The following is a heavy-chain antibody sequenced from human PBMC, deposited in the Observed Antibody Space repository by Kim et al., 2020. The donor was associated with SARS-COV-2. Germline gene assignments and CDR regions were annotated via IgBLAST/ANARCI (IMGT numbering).Heavy chain of an antibody. CDR1: GYTFTSYA. J-gene: IGHJ4*02. Sequence: ASVKVSCKASGYTFTSYAMHWVRQAPGQRLEWMGWINAGNGNTKYSQKFQGRVTITRDTSASTAYMELSSLRSEDTAVYYCARSDVLRYFDWLFPSDYWGQGTLVTVSS. CDR3: ARSDVLRYFDWLFPSDY. V-gene: IGHV1-3*01. CDR2: INAGNGNT. D-gene: IGHD3-9*01.